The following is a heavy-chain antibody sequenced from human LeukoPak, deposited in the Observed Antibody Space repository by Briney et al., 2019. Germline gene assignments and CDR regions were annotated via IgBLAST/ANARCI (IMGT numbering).Heavy chain of an antibody. CDR1: GGSFSGYY. Sequence: PSETLSLTCAVYGGSFSGYYWSWIRQPPGKGLEWIGEINHSGSTNYNPSLKSRVTISVDTSKNQFFLNVTSVTAADTAIYFCARVSPYYYYYVDVWGKGTTVTISS. V-gene: IGHV4-34*01. CDR2: INHSGST. CDR3: ARVSPYYYYYVDV. J-gene: IGHJ6*03.